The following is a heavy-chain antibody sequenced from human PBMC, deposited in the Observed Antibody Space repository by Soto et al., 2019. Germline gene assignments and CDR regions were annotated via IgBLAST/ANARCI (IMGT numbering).Heavy chain of an antibody. CDR3: AKDRYKPYYYYGMDV. D-gene: IGHD5-18*01. J-gene: IGHJ6*02. CDR2: ISGSGGST. V-gene: IGHV3-23*01. CDR1: GFTFSSYA. Sequence: PGGXLRLSCAASGFTFSSYAMSWVRQAPGKGLEWVSAISGSGGSTYYADSVKGRFTISRDNSKNTLYLQMNSLRAEDTAVYYCAKDRYKPYYYYGMDVWGQGTTVTVSS.